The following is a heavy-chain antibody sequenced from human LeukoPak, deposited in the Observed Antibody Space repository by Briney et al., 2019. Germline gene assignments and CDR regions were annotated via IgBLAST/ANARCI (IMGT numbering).Heavy chain of an antibody. Sequence: SETLSLTCTVSGGSISSYYWSWIRQPAGKGLEWIGRIYTSGTTNYNPSLKSRVTISVDTSTNHFSLKLSSVTAADTAVYYCARERDYGDSYLDYWGQGVLVTVSS. CDR2: IYTSGTT. D-gene: IGHD4-17*01. CDR1: GGSISSYY. J-gene: IGHJ4*02. CDR3: ARERDYGDSYLDY. V-gene: IGHV4-4*07.